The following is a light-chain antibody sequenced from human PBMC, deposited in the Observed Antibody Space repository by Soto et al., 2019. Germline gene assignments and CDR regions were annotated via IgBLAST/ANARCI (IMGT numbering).Light chain of an antibody. J-gene: IGKJ2*01. Sequence: EIVMTQSPATLSVSPGERATLSCRASQSVSSNLAWYQQKPGQTPRRLIYGASTRATRIPARFSASGSGTEFPLTLSSMQSEDFAVYSCQQYNNWPPYTFGQGTKLEIK. V-gene: IGKV3-15*01. CDR2: GAS. CDR1: QSVSSN. CDR3: QQYNNWPPYT.